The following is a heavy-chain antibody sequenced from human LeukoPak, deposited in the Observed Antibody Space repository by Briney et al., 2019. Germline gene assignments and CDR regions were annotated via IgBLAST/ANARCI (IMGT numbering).Heavy chain of an antibody. CDR2: IYHSGST. Sequence: PSQTLSLTCTVSGGSISSGGYYWSWIRQPPGKGLEWIGYIYHSGSTYYNPSLKSRVTISVDRSKNQFSLKLSSVTAADTAVYYCARARVVGATNWFDPWGQGTLVTVSS. J-gene: IGHJ5*02. CDR3: ARARVVGATNWFDP. CDR1: GGSISSGGYY. D-gene: IGHD1-26*01. V-gene: IGHV4-30-2*01.